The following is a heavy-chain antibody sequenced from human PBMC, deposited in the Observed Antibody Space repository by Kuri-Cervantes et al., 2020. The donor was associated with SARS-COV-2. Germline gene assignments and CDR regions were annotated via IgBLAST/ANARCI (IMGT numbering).Heavy chain of an antibody. V-gene: IGHV4-59*11. CDR1: GASITHHY. Sequence: ESLKISCTVSGASITHHYWSWMRQPPGKGLEWIGYVHNSGSTSFSPSLRSRVTMSIDTSMSQFSLKLYSVTAADTAIYYCAGASFGLVGARDYWGHGTLVTVSS. D-gene: IGHD3/OR15-3a*01. J-gene: IGHJ4*01. CDR2: VHNSGST. CDR3: AGASFGLVGARDY.